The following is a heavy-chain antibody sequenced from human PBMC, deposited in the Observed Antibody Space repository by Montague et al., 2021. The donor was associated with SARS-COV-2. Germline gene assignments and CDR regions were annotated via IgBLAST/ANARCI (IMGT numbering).Heavy chain of an antibody. V-gene: IGHV4-34*01. CDR1: GGSFTGYW. CDR2: INYSGST. J-gene: IGHJ4*02. Sequence: SETLSLTCAVYGGSFTGYWWTWIRQSPGKGLEWIGGINYSGSTKYNPSLKSRVTISVDTSKNQFSLDLTSVTAADTAVYCCVRGAPAYWGQGTLVTVSS. CDR3: VRGAPAY.